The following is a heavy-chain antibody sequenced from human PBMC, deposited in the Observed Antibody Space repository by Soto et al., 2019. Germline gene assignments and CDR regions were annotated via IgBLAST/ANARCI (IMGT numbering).Heavy chain of an antibody. CDR3: AKYCQEVPVYGIDV. CDR2: ISSGGGST. D-gene: IGHD2-15*01. CDR1: GLTFSSYA. Sequence: PGGSLRLSCVYSGLTFSSYAMSRGRQAPGTGLAWVSVISSGGGSTYYADSVKGRFTISRDNSKNTLYLRMDSLRAEDTALYYCAKYCQEVPVYGIDVWGQGTTVSVS. J-gene: IGHJ6*02. V-gene: IGHV3-23*01.